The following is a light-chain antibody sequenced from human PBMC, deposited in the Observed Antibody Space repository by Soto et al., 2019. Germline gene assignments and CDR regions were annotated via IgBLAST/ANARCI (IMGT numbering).Light chain of an antibody. CDR3: QFYDSSLGAFDV. Sequence: QPVLTQPPSVSGAPGQRVTIACTGSSSNIGVGYDVHWYQQRPGTAPKLLIYGKINRPSGVPDLFSCSKSGTSAALAIPRLRAEDDADYYCQFYDSSLGAFDVFGTGTKLTAL. CDR1: SSNIGVGYD. CDR2: GKI. J-gene: IGLJ1*01. V-gene: IGLV1-40*01.